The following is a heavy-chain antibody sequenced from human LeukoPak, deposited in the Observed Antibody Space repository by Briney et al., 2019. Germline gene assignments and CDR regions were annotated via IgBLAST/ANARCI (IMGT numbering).Heavy chain of an antibody. Sequence: SETLSLTCAVYGGSFSGYYWSWIRQPPGKGLEWIGEINHSGNTNYNPSLKSRVTISVDTSKNQFSLKLSSVTAADTAVYYCARGPKDDFWSGFVYYYYYMDVWGKGTTVTVSS. CDR1: GGSFSGYY. CDR3: ARGPKDDFWSGFVYYYYYMDV. CDR2: INHSGNT. D-gene: IGHD3-3*01. J-gene: IGHJ6*03. V-gene: IGHV4-34*01.